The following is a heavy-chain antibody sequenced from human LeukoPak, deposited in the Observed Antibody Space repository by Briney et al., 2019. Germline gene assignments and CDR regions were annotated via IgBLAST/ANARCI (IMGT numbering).Heavy chain of an antibody. Sequence: GGSLRLSCAASGFTFSSYSMNWVRQAPGKGLEWVSYISSSSGTIYYADSVKGRFTISRDNSKNTLYLQMNSLKGDDTAVYYCAKDSAFYYIDVWGKGTTVIISS. CDR3: AKDSAFYYIDV. D-gene: IGHD3-10*01. CDR2: ISSSSGTI. V-gene: IGHV3-48*01. J-gene: IGHJ6*03. CDR1: GFTFSSYS.